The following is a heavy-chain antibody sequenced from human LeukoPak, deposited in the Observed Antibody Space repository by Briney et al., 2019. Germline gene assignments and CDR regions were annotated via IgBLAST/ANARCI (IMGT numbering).Heavy chain of an antibody. V-gene: IGHV4-59*08. CDR3: ARRRLQTSAITEDNWLDP. CDR2: IYNSGGS. Sequence: SETLSPTCTVSGGSINTYSWNWIRKPPGKGLEWIGYIYNSGGSNYNPSLKSRVPMSVDTSQNQFSLKLSPVTAADAAVYYCARRRLQTSAITEDNWLDPWGQGTLVTVSS. D-gene: IGHD5-24*01. CDR1: GGSINTYS. J-gene: IGHJ5*02.